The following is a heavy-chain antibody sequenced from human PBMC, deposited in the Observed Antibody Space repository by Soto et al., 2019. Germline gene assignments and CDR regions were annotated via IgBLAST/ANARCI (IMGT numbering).Heavy chain of an antibody. CDR3: ARLLTGDYGMDV. D-gene: IGHD7-27*01. CDR2: INHSGST. J-gene: IGHJ6*02. CDR1: GGSFSGYY. V-gene: IGHV4-34*01. Sequence: QVQLQQWGAGLLKPSETLSLTCAVYGGSFSGYYWSWIRQPPGKGLEWIGEINHSGSTNYNPSLKSRVTISVDTSKNQFSLKLSSVTAADTAVYYCARLLTGDYGMDVWGQGTTVTVSS.